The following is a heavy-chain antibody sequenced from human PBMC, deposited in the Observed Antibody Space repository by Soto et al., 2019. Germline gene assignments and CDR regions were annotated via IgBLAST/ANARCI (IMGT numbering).Heavy chain of an antibody. D-gene: IGHD6-13*01. J-gene: IGHJ4*02. V-gene: IGHV1-69*13. CDR3: ARDSGAKLSSS. CDR2: IVPIYRTA. CDR1: GGTFSSYR. Sequence: SVKVSRKASGGTFSSYRFNWVRQARGQGLEWLGGIVPIYRTADYAQKFQGRVTITADESTRTVYLELSSLKSQDTALYYCARDSGAKLSSSWGQGTLVTVSS.